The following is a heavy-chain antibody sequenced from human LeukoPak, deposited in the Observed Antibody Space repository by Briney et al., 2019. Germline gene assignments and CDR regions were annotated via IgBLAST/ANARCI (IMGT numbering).Heavy chain of an antibody. J-gene: IGHJ5*02. CDR1: GGSFSGYY. V-gene: IGHV4-34*01. CDR3: ARVGVRIALQGSWFDP. Sequence: SETLSLTCAVYGGSFSGYYWSWIRQPPGKGLEWIGEINHSGSTNYNPSPKSRVTIPVDTSKNQFSLKLSSVTAADTAVYYCARVGVRIALQGSWFDPWGQGTLVTVSS. D-gene: IGHD3-10*01. CDR2: INHSGST.